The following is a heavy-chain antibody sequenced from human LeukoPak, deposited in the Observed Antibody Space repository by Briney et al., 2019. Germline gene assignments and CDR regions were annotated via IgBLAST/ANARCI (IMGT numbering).Heavy chain of an antibody. J-gene: IGHJ4*02. CDR2: IYYSGST. CDR3: ARDSNYYDSSGYYPPGDY. Sequence: PSETLSLTCTVSGYSISSGYYWGWIRQPPGKGLEWIGSIYYSGSTYYNPSLKSRVTISVDTSKNQFSLKLSSVTAADTAVYYCARDSNYYDSSGYYPPGDYWGQGTLVTVSS. V-gene: IGHV4-38-2*02. D-gene: IGHD3-22*01. CDR1: GYSISSGYY.